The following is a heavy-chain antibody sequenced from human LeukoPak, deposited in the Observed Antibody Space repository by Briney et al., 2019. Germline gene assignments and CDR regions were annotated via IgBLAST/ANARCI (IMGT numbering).Heavy chain of an antibody. V-gene: IGHV1-18*01. CDR1: GYTFTSYG. CDR3: ARYYSSGWYEAFDY. J-gene: IGHJ4*02. CDR2: ISAYSGNT. D-gene: IGHD6-19*01. Sequence: ASVKVSCKASGYTFTSYGISWVRQAPGQGLEWMGWISAYSGNTNYAQKLQGRVTMTTDTSTSTAYMELRSLRSDDTAVYYCARYYSSGWYEAFDYWGQGTLVTVSS.